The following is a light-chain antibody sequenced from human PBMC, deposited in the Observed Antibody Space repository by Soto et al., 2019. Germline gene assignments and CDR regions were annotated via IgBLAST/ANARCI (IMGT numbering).Light chain of an antibody. Sequence: EIVMTQSPATLSVSPGERATLSCRASQSVLSNLAWYRQKPGQAPRLLIYGASTRATGIPARFSGSGSGTEFTLTISSLQSEDFAVYYCQQYNDFWTFGQGTKVEIK. CDR3: QQYNDFWT. J-gene: IGKJ1*01. CDR1: QSVLSN. V-gene: IGKV3-15*01. CDR2: GAS.